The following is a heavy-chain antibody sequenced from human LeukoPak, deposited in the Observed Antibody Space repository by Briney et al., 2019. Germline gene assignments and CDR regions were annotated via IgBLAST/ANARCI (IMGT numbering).Heavy chain of an antibody. D-gene: IGHD4-23*01. CDR2: IYYSGST. CDR3: ARRDGGAAFDI. Sequence: SETLSLTCTVSGGSISTYYWSWIRQPPGKGLEWIGYIYYSGSTNSNPSLKSRVTISVDTSKNQFSLELTSVTAADTAVYYCARRDGGAAFDIWGQGTMVTVSS. V-gene: IGHV4-59*08. CDR1: GGSISTYY. J-gene: IGHJ3*02.